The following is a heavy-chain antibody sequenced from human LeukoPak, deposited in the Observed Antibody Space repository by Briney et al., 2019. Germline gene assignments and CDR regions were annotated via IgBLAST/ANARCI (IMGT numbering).Heavy chain of an antibody. CDR1: GGSISSYY. Sequence: PSETLSLTCTVSGGSISSYYWSWIRQPPGKGLEWIGYVYYSGSTNYNPSLKSRVTISVDTSKNQFSLKLSSVTAADTAVYYCARDSLGDYYYYYMDVWGKGTTVTVSS. J-gene: IGHJ6*03. V-gene: IGHV4-59*01. CDR3: ARDSLGDYYYYYMDV. CDR2: VYYSGST.